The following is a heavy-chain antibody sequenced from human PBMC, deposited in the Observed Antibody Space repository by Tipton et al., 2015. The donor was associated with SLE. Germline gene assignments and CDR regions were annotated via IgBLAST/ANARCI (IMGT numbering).Heavy chain of an antibody. CDR2: ISTTGNTI. CDR1: GFTFSSYN. J-gene: IGHJ6*02. Sequence: SLRLSCAASGFTFSSYNMNWVRQAPGKGLEWVSYISTTGNTIYYADSVKGRFTISRDNSRNTLYLQMNSLRPDDTAVYYCATSTVTTNPDYYYGMDVWGQGTTVTVSS. V-gene: IGHV3-48*01. CDR3: ATSTVTTNPDYYYGMDV. D-gene: IGHD4-17*01.